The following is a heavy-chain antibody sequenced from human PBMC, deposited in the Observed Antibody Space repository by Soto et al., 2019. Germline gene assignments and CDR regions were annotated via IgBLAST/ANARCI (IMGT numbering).Heavy chain of an antibody. CDR2: IVPTFGTA. D-gene: IGHD3-16*01. Sequence: QVHLVQSGAEVKRPGSSVKVSCTASGGSFSTSAISWVRQAPGEGLEWMGGIVPTFGTANYAQKFQGRVTITADEGTSTAYMELSSLLSEDTAVYYGATLRLGSGDPYSNDYWGQGTLVIVYS. J-gene: IGHJ4*02. CDR1: GGSFSTSA. V-gene: IGHV1-69*01. CDR3: ATLRLGSGDPYSNDY.